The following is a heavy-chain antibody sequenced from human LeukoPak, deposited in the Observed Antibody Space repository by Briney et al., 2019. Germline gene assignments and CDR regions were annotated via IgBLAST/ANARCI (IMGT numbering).Heavy chain of an antibody. D-gene: IGHD6-19*01. CDR2: IYPGDSET. Sequence: GESLKISCKGSGYRFTNYWIGWVRQMPGKGLEWMGLIYPGDSETRYSPSFQGQVTISADRSINTAYLQWSSLQATDTAMYYCARRVSDWYYFDYWGLGTQVTVSS. V-gene: IGHV5-51*01. J-gene: IGHJ4*01. CDR1: GYRFTNYW. CDR3: ARRVSDWYYFDY.